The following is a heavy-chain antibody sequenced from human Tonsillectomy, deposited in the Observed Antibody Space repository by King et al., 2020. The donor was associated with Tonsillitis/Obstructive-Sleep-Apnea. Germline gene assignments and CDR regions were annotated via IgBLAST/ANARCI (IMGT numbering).Heavy chain of an antibody. D-gene: IGHD2-21*01. Sequence: QVQLQESGPGLVKPSETLSLTCTVSGDSISSSSYYWGWIRQPPGKGLDWIGNFFYSGSTYYNPSLNSRVTISVDTSKNQFSLKLSSVTAADTAVYYCARPVVGGGIDYWGQGTLVTVSS. J-gene: IGHJ4*02. CDR1: GDSISSSSYY. V-gene: IGHV4-39*01. CDR3: ARPVVGGGIDY. CDR2: FFYSGST.